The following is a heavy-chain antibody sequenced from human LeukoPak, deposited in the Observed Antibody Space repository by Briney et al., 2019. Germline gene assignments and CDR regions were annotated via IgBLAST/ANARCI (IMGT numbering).Heavy chain of an antibody. CDR3: ARDPPNLEAFDY. J-gene: IGHJ4*02. Sequence: GGSLRLSCAASGFTFSSYAMHWVRQAPGKGLEWVAVISYDGSNKYYADSVKGRFTVSRDNSKNTLYLQMNSLRAEDTAVYYCARDPPNLEAFDYWGQGTLVTVSS. D-gene: IGHD4/OR15-4a*01. V-gene: IGHV3-30-3*01. CDR2: ISYDGSNK. CDR1: GFTFSSYA.